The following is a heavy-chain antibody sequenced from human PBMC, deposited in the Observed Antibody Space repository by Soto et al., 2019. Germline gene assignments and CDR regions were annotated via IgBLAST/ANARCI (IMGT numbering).Heavy chain of an antibody. CDR1: GFTFSSYG. Sequence: QTGGSLRLSCAASGFTFSSYGMHWVRQAPGKGLEWVAVISYDGSNKYYADSVKGRFTISRDNSKNTLYLQMNSLRAEDTAVYYCAKAHDTAPGYWGQGTLVTVSS. V-gene: IGHV3-30*18. D-gene: IGHD5-18*01. CDR2: ISYDGSNK. J-gene: IGHJ4*02. CDR3: AKAHDTAPGY.